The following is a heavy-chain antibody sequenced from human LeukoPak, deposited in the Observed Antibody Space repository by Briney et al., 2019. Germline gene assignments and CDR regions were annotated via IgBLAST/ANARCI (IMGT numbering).Heavy chain of an antibody. J-gene: IGHJ4*02. D-gene: IGHD3-16*01. CDR1: GGSLSSGDYY. CDR3: ARGVMGDRNDYFDY. V-gene: IGHV4-30-4*08. Sequence: PSETLSLTCTVSGGSLSSGDYYWSWIRQPPGTGLEWIGYIYYSGSTYYNPSLKSRVTISVDTARNQFSRKLSSVTAADTAVYYCARGVMGDRNDYFDYWGQGTLVTVSS. CDR2: IYYSGST.